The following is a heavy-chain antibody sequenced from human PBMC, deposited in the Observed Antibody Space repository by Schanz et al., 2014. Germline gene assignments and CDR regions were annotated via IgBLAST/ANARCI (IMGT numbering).Heavy chain of an antibody. CDR2: IYSSGST. J-gene: IGHJ4*02. V-gene: IGHV3-53*01. CDR3: ARGYGDSPTDF. D-gene: IGHD4-17*01. CDR1: GFTVSNSY. Sequence: DVQLVDSGGGLVQPGGSLRLSCAASGFTVSNSYIHWVRQAPGKGLEWVSTIYSSGSTYYADSVKGRFTISRDNFKNTLFLQMNSLRAEDTAAYYCARGYGDSPTDFWGQGTLVTVSS.